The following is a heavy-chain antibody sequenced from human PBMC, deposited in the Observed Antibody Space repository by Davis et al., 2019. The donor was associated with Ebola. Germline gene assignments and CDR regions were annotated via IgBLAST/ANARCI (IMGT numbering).Heavy chain of an antibody. CDR2: FDPEDGET. J-gene: IGHJ6*02. V-gene: IGHV1-24*01. D-gene: IGHD5-18*01. CDR1: GYTLTELS. CDR3: ARLLDTAMVLDYGMDV. Sequence: ASVKVSCKVSGYTLTELSMHWVRQAPGKGLEWMGGFDPEDGETIYAQKFQGRVTMTEDTSTDTAYMELSSLRSEDTAVYYCARLLDTAMVLDYGMDVWGQGTTVTVSS.